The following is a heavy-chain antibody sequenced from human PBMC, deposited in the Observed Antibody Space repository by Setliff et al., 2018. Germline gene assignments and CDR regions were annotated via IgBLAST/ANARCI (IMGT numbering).Heavy chain of an antibody. V-gene: IGHV1-3*01. CDR1: GYTFTSYA. D-gene: IGHD3-22*01. CDR3: ASRSTNYYDSSGYYDAFDI. Sequence: GASVKVSCKASGYTFTSYAMHWVRQAPGQRLEWMGWINAGNGNTKYSQKFQGRVTITRDTSASTAYTELSSLRSEDTAVYYCASRSTNYYDSSGYYDAFDIWGQGTMVTVSS. CDR2: INAGNGNT. J-gene: IGHJ3*02.